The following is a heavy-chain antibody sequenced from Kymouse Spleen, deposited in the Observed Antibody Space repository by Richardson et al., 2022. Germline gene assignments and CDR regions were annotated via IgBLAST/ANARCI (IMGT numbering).Heavy chain of an antibody. CDR1: GGSFSGYY. V-gene: IGHV4-34*01. Sequence: QVQLQQWGAGLLKPSETLSLTCAVYGGSFSGYYWSWIRQPPGKGLEWIGEINHSGSTNYNPSLKSRVTISVDTSKNQFSLKLSSVTAADTAVYYCARGGYCTNGVCYGSFDYWGQGTLVTVSS. J-gene: IGHJ4*02. CDR2: INHSGST. CDR3: ARGGYCTNGVCYGSFDY. D-gene: IGHD2-8*01.